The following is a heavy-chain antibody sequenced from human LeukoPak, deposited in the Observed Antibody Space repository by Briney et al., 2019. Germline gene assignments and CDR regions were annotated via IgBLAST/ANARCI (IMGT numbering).Heavy chain of an antibody. J-gene: IGHJ4*02. CDR1: GVSFSGYY. Sequence: KPSETLSLTCAVYGVSFSGYYWSWLRQPPGKGLEWIGEINHSGSNKYNPSLRSRVTISVDTSKNQFSLKLSSVTAADTAVYYCARGPRYCSSTSCYRYYFDYWGQGTLVTVSS. V-gene: IGHV4-34*01. D-gene: IGHD2-2*01. CDR2: INHSGSN. CDR3: ARGPRYCSSTSCYRYYFDY.